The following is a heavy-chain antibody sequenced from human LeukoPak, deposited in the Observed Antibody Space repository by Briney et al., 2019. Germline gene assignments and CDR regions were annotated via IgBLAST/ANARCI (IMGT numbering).Heavy chain of an antibody. CDR3: ARGDYVLPLDY. D-gene: IGHD4-17*01. J-gene: IGHJ4*02. V-gene: IGHV3-53*01. CDR1: GFTVSSNY. CDR2: IYSGGST. Sequence: GGSLRLSCAASGFTVSSNYMSWVRQAPGKGLEWVSVIYSGGSTYYADSVKGRFTISRDNSKNTLYLQMNSLRAEDTAVYYCARGDYVLPLDYWGQGTLVTVSS.